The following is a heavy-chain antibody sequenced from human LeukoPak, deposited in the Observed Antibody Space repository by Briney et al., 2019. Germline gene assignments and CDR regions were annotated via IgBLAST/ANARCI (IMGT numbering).Heavy chain of an antibody. Sequence: GGSLRLSCAASGFTFNSYTMNWVRQAPGKGLESVSSIRSNSRGINYADSVKGRFTISRDNAKNSLYLQMNNLRAEDTAVYYCARGGELLRPADYWGQGTLVTVSP. V-gene: IGHV3-21*04. CDR1: GFTFNSYT. CDR3: ARGGELLRPADY. CDR2: IRSNSRGI. D-gene: IGHD3-22*01. J-gene: IGHJ4*02.